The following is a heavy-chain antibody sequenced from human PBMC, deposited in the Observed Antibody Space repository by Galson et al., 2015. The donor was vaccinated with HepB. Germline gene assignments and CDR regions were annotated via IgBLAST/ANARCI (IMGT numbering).Heavy chain of an antibody. CDR2: ISAYNGNT. J-gene: IGHJ6*02. Sequence: SVKVSCKASGYTFTSYGISWVRQAPGQGLEWMGWISAYNGNTNYAQKLQGRVTMTTDTSTSTAYMELRSLRSDDTAVYYCARDKGRTMTCTNGVCLVQRSYYGMDVWGQGATVTVSS. D-gene: IGHD2-8*01. CDR3: ARDKGRTMTCTNGVCLVQRSYYGMDV. CDR1: GYTFTSYG. V-gene: IGHV1-18*04.